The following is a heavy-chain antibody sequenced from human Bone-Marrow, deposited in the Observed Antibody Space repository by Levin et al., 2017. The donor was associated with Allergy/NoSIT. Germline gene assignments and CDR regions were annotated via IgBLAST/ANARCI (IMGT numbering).Heavy chain of an antibody. Sequence: SSETLSLTCTVSGGSISSYYWSWIRQPPGKGLEWIGYIYYSGSTNYNPSLKSRVTISVDTSKNQFSLKLSSVTAADTAVYYCARGADSGYDLSSGGYYFDYWGQGTLVTVSS. V-gene: IGHV4-59*01. CDR3: ARGADSGYDLSSGGYYFDY. J-gene: IGHJ4*02. CDR2: IYYSGST. CDR1: GGSISSYY. D-gene: IGHD5-12*01.